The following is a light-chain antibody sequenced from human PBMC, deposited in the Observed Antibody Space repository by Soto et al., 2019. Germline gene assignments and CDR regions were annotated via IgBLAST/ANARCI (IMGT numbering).Light chain of an antibody. Sequence: QSVLTQPPSVSGAPGQRVTISCTGSSSNIGAGYDVHWYQQLPGTAPKLLIFGNNNRPSGVPDRFSGSKSGTSASLAITGLQAEYQADYACQSYDSSLRGRVFGGGTKLTVL. CDR3: QSYDSSLRGRV. CDR1: SSNIGAGYD. CDR2: GNN. J-gene: IGLJ2*01. V-gene: IGLV1-40*01.